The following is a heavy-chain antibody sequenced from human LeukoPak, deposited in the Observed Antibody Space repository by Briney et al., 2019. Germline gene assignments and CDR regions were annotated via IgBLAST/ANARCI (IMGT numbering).Heavy chain of an antibody. CDR1: GFTFSGFA. V-gene: IGHV3-23*01. Sequence: GGSLRLSCAASGFTFSGFAMSWVRRTPGKGLEWVSGISGTGDNTLYADSVKGRFTISRDNSKNTLYLQMNSLRAEDTAVYYCAKVGGYYYGSGSYEDYWGQGTLATVSS. J-gene: IGHJ4*02. CDR3: AKVGGYYYGSGSYEDY. D-gene: IGHD3-10*01. CDR2: ISGTGDNT.